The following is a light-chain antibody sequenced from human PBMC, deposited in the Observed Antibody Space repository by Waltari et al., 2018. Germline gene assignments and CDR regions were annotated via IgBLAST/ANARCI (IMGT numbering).Light chain of an antibody. J-gene: IGKJ4*01. CDR1: QDIKSY. CDR3: LQHSNYPLT. CDR2: AST. Sequence: DIQMTQFPSSLSASVGDSVTITCRASQDIKSYLNWYQQKPGEAPKLLIYASTTLHSGVPSRFSGSGSGTEFTLTISSLQPEDFAVYFCLQHSNYPLTFGGGTKVEIK. V-gene: IGKV1-17*01.